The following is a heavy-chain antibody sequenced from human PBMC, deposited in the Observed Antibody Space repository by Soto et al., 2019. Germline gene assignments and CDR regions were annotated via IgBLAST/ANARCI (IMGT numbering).Heavy chain of an antibody. D-gene: IGHD2-15*01. CDR2: ISASGDIT. J-gene: IGHJ3*02. Sequence: GGSLRLSCAATGFTFSSDAVNWVRQTPGKGLEWVSGISASGDITYYADSVKGRFTISRDNSKNTLYLQMNSLRAEDTAVYYCASDTSFRRRYCSGGSCYPGIWGQGTMVTVSS. CDR1: GFTFSSDA. V-gene: IGHV3-23*01. CDR3: ASDTSFRRRYCSGGSCYPGI.